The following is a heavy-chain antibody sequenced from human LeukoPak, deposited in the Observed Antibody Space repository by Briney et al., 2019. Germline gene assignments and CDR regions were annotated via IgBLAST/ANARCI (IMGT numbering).Heavy chain of an antibody. V-gene: IGHV1-69*13. Sequence: ASVKVSFKASGGTFTNYAVSWVRQAPGQGLEWLGGIIPIFGTTNYTQNFQGRITITADESTNTAYMELSSLRSDDTAVYYCARSYLVFNWFDPWGQGTLVTVSS. CDR3: ARSYLVFNWFDP. D-gene: IGHD2-8*01. J-gene: IGHJ5*02. CDR1: GGTFTNYA. CDR2: IIPIFGTT.